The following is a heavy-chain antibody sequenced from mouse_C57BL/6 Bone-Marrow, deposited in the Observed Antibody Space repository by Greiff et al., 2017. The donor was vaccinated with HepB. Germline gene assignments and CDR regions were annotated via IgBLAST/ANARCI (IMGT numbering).Heavy chain of an antibody. D-gene: IGHD6-1*01. Sequence: VKLMESGAELAKPGASVKISCKASGYAFSSYWMNWVKQRPGKGLEWIGQIYPGDGDTNYNGKFKGKATLTADKSSSTAYMQLSSLTSEDSAVYFCASGADHKFDYWGQGTTLTVSS. CDR3: ASGADHKFDY. V-gene: IGHV1-80*01. CDR2: IYPGDGDT. CDR1: GYAFSSYW. J-gene: IGHJ2*01.